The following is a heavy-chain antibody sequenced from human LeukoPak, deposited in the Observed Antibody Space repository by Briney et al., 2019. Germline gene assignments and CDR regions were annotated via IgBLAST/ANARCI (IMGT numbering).Heavy chain of an antibody. Sequence: PGGSLRLSCAASGFTFSSYGMHWVRQAPGKGLEWVAVIWYDGSNKYYADSVKGRFTISRDNSKNTLYLQMNSLRAEDTAVYYCARDPGIAAAGYAFDIWGQGTMVTVSS. V-gene: IGHV3-33*01. CDR2: IWYDGSNK. J-gene: IGHJ3*02. CDR1: GFTFSSYG. CDR3: ARDPGIAAAGYAFDI. D-gene: IGHD6-13*01.